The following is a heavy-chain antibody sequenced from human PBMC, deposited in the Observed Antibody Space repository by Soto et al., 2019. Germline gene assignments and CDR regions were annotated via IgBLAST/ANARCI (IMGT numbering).Heavy chain of an antibody. CDR2: ISYDGSNK. CDR1: VFTFSDYA. CDR3: ARERSQSSSPYFEY. J-gene: IGHJ4*02. Sequence: QVQLVESGGGVVQPGRSLRLSCAASVFTFSDYALHWVRQAPGKGLEWVAVISYDGSNKYYADSVKGRFTVSRDNSKNTLYLQMNSLRAEDTAVYYCARERSQSSSPYFEYWGQGTLVTVSS. D-gene: IGHD3-16*02. V-gene: IGHV3-30-3*01.